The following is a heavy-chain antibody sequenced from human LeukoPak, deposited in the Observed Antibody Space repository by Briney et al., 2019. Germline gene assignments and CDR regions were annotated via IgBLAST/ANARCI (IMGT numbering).Heavy chain of an antibody. Sequence: PGGSLRLSCAASGFTFSSYGMHWVRQAPGKGLEWVAVIWYDGSNKYYADSVKGRFTISRDNSKNTLYLQMNSLRAEDTAVYYCARVPPRGGGHYYYGMDVWGQGTTVTVSS. CDR3: ARVPPRGGGHYYYGMDV. D-gene: IGHD4-23*01. J-gene: IGHJ6*02. CDR1: GFTFSSYG. V-gene: IGHV3-33*01. CDR2: IWYDGSNK.